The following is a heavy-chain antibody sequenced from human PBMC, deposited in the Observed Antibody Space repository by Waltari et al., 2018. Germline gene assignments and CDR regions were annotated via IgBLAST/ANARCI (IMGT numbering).Heavy chain of an antibody. CDR2: IHSSGST. Sequence: QVQLQESGPGLVKSSETLSLTCTISGGSIRSYYCTWIRQPAGKGLEWIGRIHSSGSTNYSPSLDSRVSMSIVTSTNQFSLKLKSVTAADTAIYYCTRERRQLELVASFDVWGHGTKVSVSS. V-gene: IGHV4-4*07. CDR1: GGSIRSYY. J-gene: IGHJ3*01. CDR3: TRERRQLELVASFDV. D-gene: IGHD1-1*01.